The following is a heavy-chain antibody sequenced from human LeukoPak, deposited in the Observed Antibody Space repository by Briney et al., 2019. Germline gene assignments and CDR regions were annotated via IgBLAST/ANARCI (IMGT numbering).Heavy chain of an antibody. CDR2: ISYDGSNK. J-gene: IGHJ4*02. CDR1: GFTFSSYA. Sequence: PGGSLRLSCAASGFTFSSYAMHWVRQAPGKGLVWVAIISYDGSNKYYADSVKGRFTISRDNSKNTLYLQINSLRAEDTAVYYCARSITMVRALDYWGQGTLVTVSS. CDR3: ARSITMVRALDY. V-gene: IGHV3-30-3*01. D-gene: IGHD3-10*01.